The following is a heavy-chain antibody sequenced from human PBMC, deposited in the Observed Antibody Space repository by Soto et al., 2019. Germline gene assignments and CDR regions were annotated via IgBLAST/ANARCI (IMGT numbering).Heavy chain of an antibody. CDR3: ARTYDGSVRTCRGYAFDH. Sequence: QVQLQESGPGLVKPSETLSLTCSVSGGSISSYYWSWIRQPPGKGLEWIAYIYYSGTSYNPPLKRRPSISPATXXXVXPLMLTSSPAANTAVYYCARTYDGSVRTCRGYAFDHWGQATLVTFSS. CDR1: GGSISSYY. D-gene: IGHD3-22*01. V-gene: IGHV4-59*01. CDR2: IYYSGT. J-gene: IGHJ3*01.